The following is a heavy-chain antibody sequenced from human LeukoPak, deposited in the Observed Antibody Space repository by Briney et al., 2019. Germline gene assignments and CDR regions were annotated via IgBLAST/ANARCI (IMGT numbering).Heavy chain of an antibody. CDR3: ARSKYYYDSRSSGFDY. Sequence: WGSLRLSCAASGFTFSSYGRHWVRQAPGKGLEWVAVISYDGSNKYYAYFVKGRFTISRDTSQNTLHLQMNGLRAEDTAVYYCARSKYYYDSRSSGFDYWGQGTLVSVSS. J-gene: IGHJ4*02. CDR1: GFTFSSYG. D-gene: IGHD3-22*01. V-gene: IGHV3-30*03. CDR2: ISYDGSNK.